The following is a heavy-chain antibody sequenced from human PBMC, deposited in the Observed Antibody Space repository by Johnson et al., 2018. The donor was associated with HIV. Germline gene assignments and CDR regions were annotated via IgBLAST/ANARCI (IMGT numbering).Heavy chain of an antibody. D-gene: IGHD1-26*01. CDR2: IGTAGDT. CDR1: GFTFSSYD. J-gene: IGHJ3*02. V-gene: IGHV3-13*01. CDR3: ARDKVDDAFDI. Sequence: VQLVESGGGLVQPGGSLRLSCAASGFTFSSYDMHWVRQATGKGLEWVSAIGTAGDTYYPGSVKGRFTISREDAKNSLYLQMNSLRAGDTAVYYCARDKVDDAFDIWGQGTMVTVSS.